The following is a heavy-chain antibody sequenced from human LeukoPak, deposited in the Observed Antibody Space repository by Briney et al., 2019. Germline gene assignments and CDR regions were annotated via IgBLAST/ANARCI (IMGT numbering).Heavy chain of an antibody. CDR3: ASGGKYCTGGACYGD. CDR2: IYSGGST. D-gene: IGHD2-8*02. CDR1: GFIVSSDY. J-gene: IGHJ4*02. V-gene: IGHV3-53*01. Sequence: PGGSLRLSCAASGFIVSSDYISWVRQPPGKGLEWVSVIYSGGSTFYADSVKGRFTISRDNSKNTVYLQMNSLRAEDTAVYYCASGGKYCTGGACYGDWGQGTLVTVSS.